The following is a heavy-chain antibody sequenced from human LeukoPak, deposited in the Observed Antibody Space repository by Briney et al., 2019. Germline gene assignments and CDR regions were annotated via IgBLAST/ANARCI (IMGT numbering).Heavy chain of an antibody. V-gene: IGHV1-69*04. CDR2: IIPIFGIA. CDR3: ARDRRIAAASYYYGMDV. J-gene: IGHJ6*02. Sequence: SVKVSCKASGGTFSSYAISWVRQAPGQGLEWMGRIIPIFGIANYAQKFQGRVTITADKSTSTAYMELSSLRSEDTAVYYCARDRRIAAASYYYGMDVWGQGTTVTASS. D-gene: IGHD6-13*01. CDR1: GGTFSSYA.